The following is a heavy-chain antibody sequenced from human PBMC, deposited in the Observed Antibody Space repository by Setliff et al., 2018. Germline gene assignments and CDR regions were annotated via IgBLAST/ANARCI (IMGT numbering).Heavy chain of an antibody. D-gene: IGHD6-13*01. Sequence: GASVKVSCKASGGTLNSYTFSWVRQAPGQGLEWMGGIIPMFGTNYAQKFQGRVTFTADESTSTVYMELSSLGSEDTAVYYCAGGQPLVRKYYYMDVWGEGTTVTVSS. CDR2: IIPMFGT. J-gene: IGHJ6*03. CDR3: AGGQPLVRKYYYMDV. CDR1: GGTLNSYT. V-gene: IGHV1-69*13.